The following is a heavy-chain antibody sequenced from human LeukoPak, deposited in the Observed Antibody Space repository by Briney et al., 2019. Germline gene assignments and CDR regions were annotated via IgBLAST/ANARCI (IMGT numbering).Heavy chain of an antibody. D-gene: IGHD5-18*01. CDR3: ARDSRTYSSYYYGMDV. CDR1: GFTFSTYS. Sequence: GGSLRLSCAASGFTFSTYSMNWVRQAPGKGLEWVSSISSSSSYIYYADSVKGRFTISRDNAKNSLYLQMNSLRAEDTAVYYCARDSRTYSSYYYGMDVWGQGTTVTVSS. CDR2: ISSSSSYI. V-gene: IGHV3-21*01. J-gene: IGHJ6*02.